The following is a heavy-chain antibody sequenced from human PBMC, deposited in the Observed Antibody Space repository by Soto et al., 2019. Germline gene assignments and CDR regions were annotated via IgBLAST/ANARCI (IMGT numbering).Heavy chain of an antibody. J-gene: IGHJ6*02. D-gene: IGHD2-2*01. CDR3: AKRSGYQLHNGYYYGMDV. CDR1: GFTFSSYA. V-gene: IGHV3-23*01. Sequence: PAGSLRLSCAASGFTFSSYAMSWVRQAPGKGLEWVSAISGSGGSTYYADSVKGRFTISRDNSKNTLYLQMNSLRAEDTTVYYCAKRSGYQLHNGYYYGMDVWGQGTTVTVSS. CDR2: ISGSGGST.